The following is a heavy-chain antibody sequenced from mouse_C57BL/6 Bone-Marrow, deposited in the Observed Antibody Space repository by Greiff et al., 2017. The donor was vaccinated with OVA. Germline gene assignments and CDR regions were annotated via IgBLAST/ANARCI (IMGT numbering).Heavy chain of an antibody. J-gene: IGHJ2*01. Sequence: VQLQQPGAELVRPGTSVKLSCKASGYTFTSYWMHWVKQRPGQGLEWIGVIDPSDSYTNYNQKFKGKATLTVDTSSSTADRQRSSLTAEDAAVDDWATITTVPRYLDDWGQGTTRTVSA. CDR3: ATITTVPRYLDD. CDR2: IDPSDSYT. CDR1: GYTFTSYW. D-gene: IGHD1-1*01. V-gene: IGHV1-59*01.